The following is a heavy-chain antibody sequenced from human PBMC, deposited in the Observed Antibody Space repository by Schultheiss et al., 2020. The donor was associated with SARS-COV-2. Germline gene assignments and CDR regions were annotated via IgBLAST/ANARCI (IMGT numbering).Heavy chain of an antibody. CDR1: GFTFSSYA. CDR3: ARNYDYSRYYFDY. J-gene: IGHJ4*02. CDR2: ISGSGGST. V-gene: IGHV3-23*01. D-gene: IGHD3-3*01. Sequence: GGSLRLSCAASGFTFSSYAMSWVRQAPGKGLEWVSAISGSGGSTYYADSVKGRFTISRDISQNTLYLQMNSLRAEDTAVYYCARNYDYSRYYFDYWGQGTLVTVSS.